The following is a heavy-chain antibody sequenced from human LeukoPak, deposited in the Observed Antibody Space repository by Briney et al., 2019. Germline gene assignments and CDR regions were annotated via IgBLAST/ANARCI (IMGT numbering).Heavy chain of an antibody. Sequence: SETLSLTCTVSGGYVITNSHYWGWIRQTPGKGLEWIASIYYDGDSYYNPSLKSRVTISVDTSKNQFSLNLRSVTAADTAVYYCASLPSIVNVYMHVWGKRSSVTVSS. V-gene: IGHV4-39*01. CDR1: GGYVITNSHY. CDR3: ASLPSIVNVYMHV. J-gene: IGHJ6*03. CDR2: IYYDGDS. D-gene: IGHD2-15*01.